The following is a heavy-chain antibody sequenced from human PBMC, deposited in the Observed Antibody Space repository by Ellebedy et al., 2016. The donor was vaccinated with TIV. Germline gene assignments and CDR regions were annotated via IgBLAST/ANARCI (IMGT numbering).Heavy chain of an antibody. Sequence: AASVQVSCKASGYTFTDSYLHWLRQAPGQGLEWLGWITPNSGGTNFAQKFQGWVTLTRDTTITTAYMELSSLTSDDTATAVFYCARGGSSNWYDAFDFWGQGTLVTASS. CDR2: ITPNSGGT. CDR1: GYTFTDSY. CDR3: ARGGSSNWYDAFDF. D-gene: IGHD6-13*01. V-gene: IGHV1-2*04. J-gene: IGHJ4*02.